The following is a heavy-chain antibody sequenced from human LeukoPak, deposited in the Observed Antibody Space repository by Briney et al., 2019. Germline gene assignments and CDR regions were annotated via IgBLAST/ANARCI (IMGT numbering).Heavy chain of an antibody. Sequence: ASVKVSCKASGYTFTSYYMHWVRQAPGQGLEWMGIINPSGGSTSYAQKFQGRVTMTRDTSTSTVYMELSSLRSEDTAVYYCARDRDYDFWSGPGGAYWGQGTLVTVSS. V-gene: IGHV1-46*01. D-gene: IGHD3-3*01. CDR1: GYTFTSYY. CDR3: ARDRDYDFWSGPGGAY. CDR2: INPSGGST. J-gene: IGHJ4*02.